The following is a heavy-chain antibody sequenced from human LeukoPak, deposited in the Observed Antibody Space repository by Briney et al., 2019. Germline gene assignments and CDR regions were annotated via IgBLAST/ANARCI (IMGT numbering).Heavy chain of an antibody. V-gene: IGHV4-59*08. Sequence: SETLSLTCTVSGGSIRSYYWSWIRQPPGKGLEWIGYIYYSGSTKFNPSLKSRVSISLDTSGNQFSLKLTSVTAADTAVYYCVCYSSPGGWGVFDYWGQGTLVTVSS. D-gene: IGHD2-2*02. J-gene: IGHJ4*02. CDR2: IYYSGST. CDR3: VCYSSPGGWGVFDY. CDR1: GGSIRSYY.